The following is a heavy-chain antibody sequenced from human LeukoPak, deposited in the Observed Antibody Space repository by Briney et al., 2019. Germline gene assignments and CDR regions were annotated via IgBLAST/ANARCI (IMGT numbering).Heavy chain of an antibody. D-gene: IGHD6-13*01. V-gene: IGHV4-38-2*02. Sequence: PSETLSLTCTVSGYSISSGYYWGWIRQPPGKGLEWIGSIYHSGSTYYNPSLKSRVTISVDTSKNQFSLKLSSVTAADTAVYYCARLRSSWYFSYWGQGTLVTVSS. J-gene: IGHJ4*02. CDR1: GYSISSGYY. CDR3: ARLRSSWYFSY. CDR2: IYHSGST.